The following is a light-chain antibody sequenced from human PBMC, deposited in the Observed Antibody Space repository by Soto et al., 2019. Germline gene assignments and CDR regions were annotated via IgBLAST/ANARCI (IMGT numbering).Light chain of an antibody. CDR1: SSDVGGYNY. CDR3: SSYAASNNLGV. CDR2: EVS. Sequence: QSVLTQPSSASGSPGQSVTISCIGTSSDVGGYNYVSWYQQHPGKAPKLMIYEVSKRPSGVPDRFSGSKSGNTASLTVSGLQAEDEADYYCSSYAASNNLGVFGGGTKRTVL. V-gene: IGLV2-8*01. J-gene: IGLJ2*01.